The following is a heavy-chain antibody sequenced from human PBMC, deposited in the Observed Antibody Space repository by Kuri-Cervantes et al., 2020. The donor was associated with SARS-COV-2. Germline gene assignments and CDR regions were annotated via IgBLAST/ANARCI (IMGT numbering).Heavy chain of an antibody. V-gene: IGHV3-19*01. CDR3: ARDTGAAYYYDSSGYYGPPKY. D-gene: IGHD3-22*01. CDR2: VSWNGSRM. J-gene: IGHJ4*02. CDR1: GFTFSNSD. Sequence: GGSLRLSCAASGFTFSNSDMNWVRQAPGKGLEWVSGVSWNGSRMHYADSVKGRFIISRDNSRNFLYQQMNSLRPEDTAVYFCARDTGAAYYYDSSGYYGPPKYWGQGTLVTVSS.